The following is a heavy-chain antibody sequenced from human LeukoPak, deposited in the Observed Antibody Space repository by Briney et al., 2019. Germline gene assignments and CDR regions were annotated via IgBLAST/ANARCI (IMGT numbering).Heavy chain of an antibody. V-gene: IGHV4-30-4*08. J-gene: IGHJ4*02. CDR2: IYYSGST. CDR1: GGSISSGDYY. D-gene: IGHD3-22*01. CDR3: AREDDSSGYFDY. Sequence: SETLSLTCTVSGGSISSGDYYWSWIRQPPGKGLEWIGYIYYSGSTYYNPSLKSRFTISVDTSKNQFSLKLSSVTAADTAVYYCAREDDSSGYFDYWGQGTLVTVSS.